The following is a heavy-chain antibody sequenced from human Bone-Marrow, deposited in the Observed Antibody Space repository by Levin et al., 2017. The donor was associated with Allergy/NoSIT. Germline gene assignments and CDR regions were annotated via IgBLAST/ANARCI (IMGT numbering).Heavy chain of an antibody. V-gene: IGHV2-70*17. CDR2: IDWDDDK. D-gene: IGHD3-10*01. Sequence: SGPTLVKPTQTLTLTCTFSGFSLTTNGICVTWIRQPPGKALEWLARIDWDDDKFYSSSLKTRLTISMDTSKNQVVLRMTYVGPADTATYYCARTPSYCASTNCYTGNYWGRGTVVTVSS. J-gene: IGHJ4*02. CDR3: ARTPSYCASTNCYTGNY. CDR1: GFSLTTNGIC.